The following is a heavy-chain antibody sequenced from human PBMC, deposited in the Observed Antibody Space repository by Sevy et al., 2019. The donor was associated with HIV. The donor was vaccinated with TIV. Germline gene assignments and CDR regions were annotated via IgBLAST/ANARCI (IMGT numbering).Heavy chain of an antibody. D-gene: IGHD2-8*01. J-gene: IGHJ4*02. CDR2: LSFGCGEI. CDR3: AREGCTKPHDY. V-gene: IGHV3-23*01. CDR1: GFTFSKYS. Sequence: GGSLRLSCAASGFTFSKYSMSWVRQPPGKGLEWVSTLSFGCGEINHADSVKGRLTISRDNSKNSRYLQMNNLRAEDTAVYYCAREGCTKPHDYWGQGTLVTVSS.